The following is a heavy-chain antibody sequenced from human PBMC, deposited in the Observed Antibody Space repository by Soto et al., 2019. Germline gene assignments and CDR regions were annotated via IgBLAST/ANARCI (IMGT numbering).Heavy chain of an antibody. CDR1: GGSFSGYY. J-gene: IGHJ4*02. CDR3: ARGVVFTAYATFVF. Sequence: QVQLRLWGAGPVRPSETLSLTCVVFGGSFSGYYWTWIRQPPGKGLEWIGEIVYSGATNVNPSLQSRVSMSVDTSTHQFSLRPDSVTAADTAVYDCARGVVFTAYATFVFWGQGKLVTVSS. D-gene: IGHD2-15*01. V-gene: IGHV4-34*02. CDR2: IVYSGAT.